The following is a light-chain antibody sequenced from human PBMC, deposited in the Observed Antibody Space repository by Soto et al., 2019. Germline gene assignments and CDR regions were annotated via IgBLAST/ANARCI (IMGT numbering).Light chain of an antibody. Sequence: DIVMTQSPATLSVSPGERATLSCRASQNIKSNLAWYQQKPGQAPRLLIYGPSSRATGIPARFSGSGSGTEFTLTISSLQSEDLAVYYCKQYNNWPLTFGGGTKLEIK. CDR1: QNIKSN. CDR2: GPS. J-gene: IGKJ4*01. V-gene: IGKV3-15*01. CDR3: KQYNNWPLT.